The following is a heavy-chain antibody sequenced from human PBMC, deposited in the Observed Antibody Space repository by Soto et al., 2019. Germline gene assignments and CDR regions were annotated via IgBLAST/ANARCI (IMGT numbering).Heavy chain of an antibody. D-gene: IGHD2-21*02. CDR2: VYYTVST. Sequence: PPETLSLTCTVSGASISSTDYYWSWLRQAPGKGLEWIGYVYYTVSTYYNPSLMSQLTISVDTSKNQFSLKLTSVTAAETDVYYCFRTDREGAVAPHWFDRWGQGTQVTVSS. V-gene: IGHV4-30-4*02. CDR1: GASISSTDYY. CDR3: FRTDREGAVAPHWFDR. J-gene: IGHJ5*02.